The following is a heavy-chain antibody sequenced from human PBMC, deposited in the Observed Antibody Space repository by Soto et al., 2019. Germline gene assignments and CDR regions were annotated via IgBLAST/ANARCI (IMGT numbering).Heavy chain of an antibody. CDR1: LFTFSNYA. CDR2: IGYDGSNK. D-gene: IGHD5-18*01. CDR3: ARDYEDTATPWLGYFEY. V-gene: IGHV3-33*01. J-gene: IGHJ4*02. Sequence: AVWSLRHSCAASLFTFSNYAMRWVLHNPVRWLEWVAVIGYDGSNKYYAESVKGRFTISRDNSKNTLYLQMNSLRAEDTAVYYCARDYEDTATPWLGYFEYWGQGTLVTVSS.